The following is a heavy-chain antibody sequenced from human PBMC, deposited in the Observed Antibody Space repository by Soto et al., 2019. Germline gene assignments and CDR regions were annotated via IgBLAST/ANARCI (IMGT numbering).Heavy chain of an antibody. CDR2: ISSSSTI. CDR1: GFTFSSYS. Sequence: GGSLRLSCAASGFTFSSYSMNWVRQAPGKGLEWVSYISSSSTIYYADSVKGRFTISRDNTKNSLYLQMNSLRDEDTAVYYCARDSGDAFDIWGQGTMVTVS. V-gene: IGHV3-48*02. J-gene: IGHJ3*02. CDR3: ARDSGDAFDI.